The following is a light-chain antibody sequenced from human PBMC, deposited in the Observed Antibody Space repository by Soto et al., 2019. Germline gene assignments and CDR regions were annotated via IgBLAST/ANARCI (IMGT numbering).Light chain of an antibody. CDR2: LNSDGSH. J-gene: IGLJ3*02. CDR1: SGHNSYA. Sequence: QLVLTQPPSASASLGASVKLTCTLSSGHNSYAIAWHQQQPEKDPRYLMKLNSDGSHSKGDGIPDRFSGSSSGAERYLTISSLQAEDEADYYCQTWSTDIRVFGGGTKLTVL. CDR3: QTWSTDIRV. V-gene: IGLV4-69*01.